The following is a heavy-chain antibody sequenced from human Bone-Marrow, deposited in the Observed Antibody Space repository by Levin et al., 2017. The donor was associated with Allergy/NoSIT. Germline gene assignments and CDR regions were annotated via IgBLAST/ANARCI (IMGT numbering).Heavy chain of an antibody. CDR3: ASWAMFYYDGSDFDYFYYGMDV. D-gene: IGHD3-16*01. CDR1: GLSFSNYD. CDR2: ISSGSSHI. Sequence: LSLTCAASGLSFSNYDMNWVRQAPGKGLVWVSSISSGSSHIDYADSVKGRFTISRDNAKNSLYLQMNSLRVEDTAVYFCASWAMFYYDGSDFDYFYYGMDVWGQGTTVTVSS. J-gene: IGHJ6*02. V-gene: IGHV3-21*06.